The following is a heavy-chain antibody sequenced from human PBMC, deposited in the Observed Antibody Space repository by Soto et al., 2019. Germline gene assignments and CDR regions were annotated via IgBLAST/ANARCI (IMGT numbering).Heavy chain of an antibody. J-gene: IGHJ4*02. CDR1: GGSISSYY. Sequence: QVQLQESGPGLVKPSETLSLTCTVSGGSISSYYWSWIRQPPGKGLEWIGCMYYSGSTNYNPSLKSRVTTSIDTSRNQFSLKLSSVTAADTAVYYCARGTFGVVKDWGQGTLVTVSS. CDR3: ARGTFGVVKD. D-gene: IGHD3-3*01. V-gene: IGHV4-59*01. CDR2: MYYSGST.